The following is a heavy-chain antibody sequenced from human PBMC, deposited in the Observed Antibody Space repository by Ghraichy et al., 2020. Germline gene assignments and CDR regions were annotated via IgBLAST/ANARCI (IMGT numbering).Heavy chain of an antibody. Sequence: SETLSLTCTVSGGSISSYYWSWIRQPAGKGLEWIGRIYTSGSTNYNPSLKSRVTMSVDTSKNQFSLKLSSVTAADTAVYYCARDPLRFLEWVDAFDIWGQGTMVTVSS. J-gene: IGHJ3*02. CDR2: IYTSGST. CDR3: ARDPLRFLEWVDAFDI. D-gene: IGHD3-3*01. V-gene: IGHV4-4*07. CDR1: GGSISSYY.